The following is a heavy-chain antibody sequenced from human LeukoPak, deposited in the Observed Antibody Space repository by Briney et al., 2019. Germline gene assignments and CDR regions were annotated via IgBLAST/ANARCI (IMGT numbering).Heavy chain of an antibody. Sequence: PSETLSLTCTISGGSISPYYWSWIRQPPGKGLEWIGYIYYTGSANYNPSLKSRVTISIDTSKNQFSLRLSSVTAADTAVYYCARDGWHQTLYWYFDLWGRGTLVTVSS. CDR1: GGSISPYY. V-gene: IGHV4-59*01. CDR3: ARDGWHQTLYWYFDL. CDR2: IYYTGSA. D-gene: IGHD6-19*01. J-gene: IGHJ2*01.